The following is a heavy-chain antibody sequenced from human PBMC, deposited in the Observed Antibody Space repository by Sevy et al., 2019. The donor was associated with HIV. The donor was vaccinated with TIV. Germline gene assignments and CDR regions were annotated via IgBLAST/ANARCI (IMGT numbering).Heavy chain of an antibody. Sequence: GGSLRLSCAASGFTFSTYAMSWVRQAPGKGLEWVSAISGSGGSTYYADSLKGRFTIFRDNSKHTLSLQMNSLRAEDTAVYYCAKGDRTFYGLDVWGQGTTVTVSS. CDR3: AKGDRTFYGLDV. CDR1: GFTFSTYA. D-gene: IGHD2-15*01. CDR2: ISGSGGST. J-gene: IGHJ6*02. V-gene: IGHV3-23*01.